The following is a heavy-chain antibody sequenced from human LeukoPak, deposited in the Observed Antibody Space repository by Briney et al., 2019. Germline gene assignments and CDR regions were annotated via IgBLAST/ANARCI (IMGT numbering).Heavy chain of an antibody. CDR3: ARGDCSGTSCYLFDY. V-gene: IGHV3-23*01. Sequence: GGSLRLSCAASGFTFSSYAMSWVRQAPGKGLEWVSAISGSGGSTYYADSVKGRFTISRDNSKNTLYLQMNSLRVEDTAVYYCARGDCSGTSCYLFDYWGQGTLVTVSS. J-gene: IGHJ4*02. CDR1: GFTFSSYA. D-gene: IGHD2-2*01. CDR2: ISGSGGST.